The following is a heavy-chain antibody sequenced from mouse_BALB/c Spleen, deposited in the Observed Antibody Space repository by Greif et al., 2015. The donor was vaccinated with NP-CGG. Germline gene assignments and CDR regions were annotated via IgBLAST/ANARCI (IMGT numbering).Heavy chain of an antibody. CDR1: GFSLTSYG. D-gene: IGHD1-1*02. V-gene: IGHV2-4*02. Sequence: VKLMESGPGLVQPSQSLSITCTVSGFSLTSYGVHWVRQPPGKGLEWLGVIWSGGSTDYNAAFVSRLSISKDNSKSQVFFKMNSLQADDTAIYYCARNYGPYAMDYWGQGTSVTVSS. CDR3: ARNYGPYAMDY. J-gene: IGHJ4*01. CDR2: IWSGGST.